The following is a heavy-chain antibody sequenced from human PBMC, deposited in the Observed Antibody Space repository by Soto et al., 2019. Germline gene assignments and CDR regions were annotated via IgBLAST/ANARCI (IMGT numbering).Heavy chain of an antibody. J-gene: IGHJ6*02. V-gene: IGHV1-46*01. CDR3: SKPQIARHYYYGMEV. Sequence: QVQLVQSGAEVKKPGASVKVSCKASGYTFTSFYMHWVRQAPGQGLEWMGIINPSGTTTDYAQKFQCQVTMTRDTSTSTYYTELSSLTSEDTAVYYCSKPQIARHYYYGMEVWGQGTAVTVSS. CDR1: GYTFTSFY. CDR2: INPSGTTT.